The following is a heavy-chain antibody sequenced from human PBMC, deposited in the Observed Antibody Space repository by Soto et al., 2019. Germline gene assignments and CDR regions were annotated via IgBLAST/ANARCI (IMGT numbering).Heavy chain of an antibody. CDR3: MLGSGWKDFDY. D-gene: IGHD3-22*01. CDR1: GGTSNNYY. CDR2: IQNGGGS. V-gene: IGHV4-4*08. Sequence: ETLSLTCSVSGGTSNNYYWSWIRQPPGRGPEWIACIQNGGGSNYNPSLKSRVTISVDTSKNQFSLKLSSVTAADTAVYYCMLGSGWKDFDYWGQGTLVTVSS. J-gene: IGHJ4*02.